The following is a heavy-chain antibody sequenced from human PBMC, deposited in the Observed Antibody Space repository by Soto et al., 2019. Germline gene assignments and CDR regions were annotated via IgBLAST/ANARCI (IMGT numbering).Heavy chain of an antibody. V-gene: IGHV3-30*18. D-gene: IGHD3-3*01. J-gene: IGHJ4*02. Sequence: QVQLVESGGGVVQPGRSLRLSCAASGFTFTSYGLHWVRQAPGKGLEWVAVISDDGSNKYYADSVKGHFTISRDNSKITLYLHMNSLRPEDTAVYYCAKDFDFWDAYVSPKPLDYWGQGTLVTVSS. CDR1: GFTFTSYG. CDR2: ISDDGSNK. CDR3: AKDFDFWDAYVSPKPLDY.